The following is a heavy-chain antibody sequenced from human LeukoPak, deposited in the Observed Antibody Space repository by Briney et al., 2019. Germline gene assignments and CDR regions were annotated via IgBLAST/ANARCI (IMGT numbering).Heavy chain of an antibody. D-gene: IGHD4-11*01. V-gene: IGHV4-34*01. CDR3: AGGGRSNYGY. CDR1: GGSFSGYY. CDR2: INHSGST. J-gene: IGHJ4*02. Sequence: PSETLSLTCAVYGGSFSGYYWSWIRQPPGKGLEWIGEINHSGSTNYNPSLKSRVTISVDTSKNQFSLKLSSVTAADTAVYYCAGGGRSNYGYWGQGTLVTVSS.